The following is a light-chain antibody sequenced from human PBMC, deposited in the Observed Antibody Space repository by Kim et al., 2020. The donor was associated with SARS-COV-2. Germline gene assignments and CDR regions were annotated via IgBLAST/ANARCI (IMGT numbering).Light chain of an antibody. J-gene: IGKJ4*01. Sequence: AAVGDRVTVACRASLNITTWLAWYQQKPAKAPSLLIYGASNLESGVPPRFRGSGSVTDFTLPLSSMQPDDFAAYSCQHRGLIFGGGTKVDIK. CDR1: LNITTW. CDR2: GAS. CDR3: QHRGLI. V-gene: IGKV1-5*03.